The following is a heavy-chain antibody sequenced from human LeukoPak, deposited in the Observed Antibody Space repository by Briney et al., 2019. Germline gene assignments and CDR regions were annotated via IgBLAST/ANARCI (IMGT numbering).Heavy chain of an antibody. CDR3: ARGSVQLWLRDTYYYMDV. V-gene: IGHV3-20*04. CDR2: INWNGRIT. Sequence: GESLRLSCAASGFTFDDYAMNGVRQVPGRGLEWVSGINWNGRITEYADSVKDRFTISRQNTKNSLYLYMNNLGGEDTALYFCARGSVQLWLRDTYYYMDVWGKGTTVTVSS. J-gene: IGHJ6*03. D-gene: IGHD5-18*01. CDR1: GFTFDDYA.